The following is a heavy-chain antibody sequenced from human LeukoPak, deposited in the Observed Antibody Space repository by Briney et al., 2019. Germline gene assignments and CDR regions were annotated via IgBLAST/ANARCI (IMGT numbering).Heavy chain of an antibody. CDR2: ITGSGDRT. D-gene: IGHD1-1*01. CDR3: VKVPGGVGQLD. V-gene: IGHV3-23*01. Sequence: GGSLRPSCAASGFTFSSYAMSWVRQAPGKGLEWVSAITGSGDRTYYTDSVKGRFTISRDNSKNTLYLQMNSLRAEDTAVYYCVKVPGGVGQLDWGQGTLVTVSS. CDR1: GFTFSSYA. J-gene: IGHJ4*02.